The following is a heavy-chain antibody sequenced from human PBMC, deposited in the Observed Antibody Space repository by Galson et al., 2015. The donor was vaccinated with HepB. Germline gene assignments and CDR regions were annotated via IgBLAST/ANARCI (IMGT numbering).Heavy chain of an antibody. J-gene: IGHJ4*02. D-gene: IGHD3-16*01. CDR1: GFTFSSYA. CDR2: ISYDGSNK. V-gene: IGHV3-30-3*01. CDR3: ARDGGLTIERSPVDY. Sequence: SLKLSCAASGFTFSSYAMHWVRQAPGKGLEWVAVISYDGSNKYYADSVKGRFTISRGNSKNTLYLQMNSLRAEDTAVYYCARDGGLTIERSPVDYWGQGTLVTVSS.